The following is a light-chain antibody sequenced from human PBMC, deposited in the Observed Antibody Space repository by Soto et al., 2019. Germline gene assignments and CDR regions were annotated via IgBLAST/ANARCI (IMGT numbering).Light chain of an antibody. CDR1: QSVSTN. V-gene: IGKV3-15*01. CDR2: GAS. CDR3: QQYKHWPPYT. Sequence: VMTQSPATLSVSPGARATLSCRASQSVSTNLAWYQQKAGQAPRLLIYGASTRATGIPARFSGSGSGTEFTLTISSLQSEDFAFYYCQQYKHWPPYTFGQGTKLEIK. J-gene: IGKJ2*01.